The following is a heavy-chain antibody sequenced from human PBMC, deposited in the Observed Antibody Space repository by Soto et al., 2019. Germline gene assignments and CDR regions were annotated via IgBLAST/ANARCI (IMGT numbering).Heavy chain of an antibody. V-gene: IGHV1-69*02. J-gene: IGHJ4*02. CDR3: ARAGAVEMATSLYYFDY. D-gene: IGHD5-12*01. Sequence: QVQLVQSGAEVKKPGSSVKVSCKASGGTFSSYTISWVRQAPGQGLEWMGRIIPILGIANYAQKFQGRVTITAXXSXSXXYMELSSLRSEDTAVYYCARAGAVEMATSLYYFDYWGQGTLVTVSS. CDR1: GGTFSSYT. CDR2: IIPILGIA.